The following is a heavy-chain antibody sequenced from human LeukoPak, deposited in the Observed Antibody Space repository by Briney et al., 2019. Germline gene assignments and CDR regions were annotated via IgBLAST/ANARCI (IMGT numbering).Heavy chain of an antibody. CDR1: GFTFTSYW. CDR2: IKQEGSEK. V-gene: IGHV3-7*02. Sequence: GGSLRLSCAASGFTFTSYWMTWVRQAPGKGLEWVANIKQEGSEKHSVDSVKGRFTISKDNAKNSLYLQMNSLRAEDTAMYYCASWSGSRHSVDYWGQGTLVTVSS. D-gene: IGHD1-26*01. CDR3: ASWSGSRHSVDY. J-gene: IGHJ4*02.